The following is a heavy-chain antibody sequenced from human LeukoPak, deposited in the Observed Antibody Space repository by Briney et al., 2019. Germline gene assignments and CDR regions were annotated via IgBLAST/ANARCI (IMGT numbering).Heavy chain of an antibody. CDR3: SSNHADLVEVRVSFDS. J-gene: IGHJ4*02. D-gene: IGHD5/OR15-5a*01. Sequence: ASVKDSCKASGYTLIKYAIRWVRQATGQGLEWVARISDYNGNTDYAQKVNARLTVTADTSTAYLEMRGRTSDDTALYYVSSNHADLVEVRVSFDSRGQRTLVTVSS. CDR2: ISDYNGNT. CDR1: GYTLIKYA. V-gene: IGHV1-18*01.